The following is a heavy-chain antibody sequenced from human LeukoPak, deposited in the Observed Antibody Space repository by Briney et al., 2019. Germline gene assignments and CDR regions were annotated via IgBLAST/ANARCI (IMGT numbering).Heavy chain of an antibody. D-gene: IGHD3-9*01. CDR1: GYTFTSYG. Sequence: GASVKVSCKASGYTFTSYGISWVRQAPGQGLEWMGWISAYNGNTNYAQKLQGRVTMTTDTSTSTAYMELRSLRSDDTAVYYCARDIPDYDILTGYYTAYYYYYGMDVWGQGTLVTVSS. V-gene: IGHV1-18*01. CDR2: ISAYNGNT. CDR3: ARDIPDYDILTGYYTAYYYYYGMDV. J-gene: IGHJ6*02.